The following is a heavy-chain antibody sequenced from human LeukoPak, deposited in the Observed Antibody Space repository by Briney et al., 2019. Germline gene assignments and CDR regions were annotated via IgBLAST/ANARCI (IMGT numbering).Heavy chain of an antibody. CDR1: GFTFSSYA. D-gene: IGHD3-10*01. Sequence: GGSLRLSCAASGFTFSSYAMSWVRQAPGKGLEWVSGISGSGSSTSYADSVRDRFTISRDNSKNTLYLQMNSLRDEDTAVYYCARDRRARGVIHDAFDIWGQGTMVTVSS. V-gene: IGHV3-23*01. CDR3: ARDRRARGVIHDAFDI. CDR2: ISGSGSST. J-gene: IGHJ3*02.